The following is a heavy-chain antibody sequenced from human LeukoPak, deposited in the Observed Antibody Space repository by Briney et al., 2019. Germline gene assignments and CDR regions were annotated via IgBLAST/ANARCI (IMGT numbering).Heavy chain of an antibody. Sequence: PGRSLRLSCAASGFTFSSYAMHWVRQAPGKGLEWVAVISYDGSNKYYADSVKGRFTISRDNFKNTLYLQMNSLRAEDTAVYYCARGGYCSRTSCYSLRFLEWLIFDYWGQGTLVTVSS. CDR1: GFTFSSYA. V-gene: IGHV3-30-3*01. J-gene: IGHJ4*02. D-gene: IGHD2-2*02. CDR2: ISYDGSNK. CDR3: ARGGYCSRTSCYSLRFLEWLIFDY.